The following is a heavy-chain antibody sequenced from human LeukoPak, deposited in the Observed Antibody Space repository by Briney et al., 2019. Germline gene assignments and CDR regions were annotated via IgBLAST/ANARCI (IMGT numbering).Heavy chain of an antibody. CDR2: ISGSGGST. V-gene: IGHV3-23*01. D-gene: IGHD1-26*01. CDR3: ERGGGSYVFDY. CDR1: GFTFSSYA. J-gene: IGHJ4*02. Sequence: GGSLRLSCAASGFTFSSYAMSWVRQAPGKGLEWVSAISGSGGSTYYADSVKGRFTISRDNSKNTLYLQMNSLRAEDTAVYYCERGGGSYVFDYWGQGTLVTVSS.